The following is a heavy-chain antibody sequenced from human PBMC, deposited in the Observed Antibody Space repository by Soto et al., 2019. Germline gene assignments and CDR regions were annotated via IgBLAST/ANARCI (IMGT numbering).Heavy chain of an antibody. CDR3: ATIGDRDGFDI. D-gene: IGHD4-17*01. V-gene: IGHV3-21*06. CDR1: GFTFSTYN. Sequence: EVQLVESGGGLVKPAESLRLSCAASGFTFSTYNMKWVRQAPGKGLEWVSSISTSGSYIFYAGSVRGRFTIFRDDAKNSLHLQMNSLRAEDTAVYYCATIGDRDGFDIWGQGTTVIVSS. J-gene: IGHJ3*02. CDR2: ISTSGSYI.